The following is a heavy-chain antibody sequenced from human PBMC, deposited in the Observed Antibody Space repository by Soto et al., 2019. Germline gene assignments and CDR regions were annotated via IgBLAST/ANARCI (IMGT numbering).Heavy chain of an antibody. Sequence: ASVKVSCKASGGTFSSYTISWVRQAPGQGLEWMGRIIPILGIANYAQKFQGRVTITADKSTSTAYMELSSLRSEDTAVYYCAREDDEDYGDYGRRDYWGQGTLVTVSS. CDR2: IIPILGIA. V-gene: IGHV1-69*04. J-gene: IGHJ4*02. D-gene: IGHD4-17*01. CDR3: AREDDEDYGDYGRRDY. CDR1: GGTFSSYT.